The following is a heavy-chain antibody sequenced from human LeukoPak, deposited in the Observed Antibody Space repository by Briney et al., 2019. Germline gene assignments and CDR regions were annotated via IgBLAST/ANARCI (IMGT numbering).Heavy chain of an antibody. V-gene: IGHV4-59*01. CDR2: IYYRVTS. Sequence: TSETLSLTCTVSGDSISTYYWSWIRQPPGKGLEWIGYIYYRVTSDYNPSLKSRVTMSVDMSTRQISLKLSSVTAADTAVYYCARVRSIAAAGTGYMDVWGKGTTVTVSS. D-gene: IGHD6-13*01. CDR3: ARVRSIAAAGTGYMDV. J-gene: IGHJ6*03. CDR1: GDSISTYY.